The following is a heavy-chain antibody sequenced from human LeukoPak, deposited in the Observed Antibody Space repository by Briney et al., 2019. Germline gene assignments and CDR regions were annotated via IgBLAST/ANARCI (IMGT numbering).Heavy chain of an antibody. CDR3: ARQVAATDFDF. CDR2: ISTGSLTI. CDR1: GFTFSSYC. J-gene: IGHJ4*02. D-gene: IGHD2-15*01. Sequence: GGSLRLSCGASGFTFSSYCMNWVRQAPGKGLEWVSFISTGSLTIYYADSVKGRFTISRDDARNSMYLQMNRLRDEDTAVYYCARQVAATDFDFWGQGTLVTVSS. V-gene: IGHV3-48*02.